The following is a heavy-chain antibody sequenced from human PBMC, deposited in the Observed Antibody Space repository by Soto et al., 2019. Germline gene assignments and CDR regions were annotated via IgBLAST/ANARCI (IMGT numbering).Heavy chain of an antibody. D-gene: IGHD6-13*01. J-gene: IGHJ4*02. V-gene: IGHV4-31*03. CDR2: IFYSGST. CDR1: GGSISSGGYY. Sequence: SETLSLTCTVSGGSISSGGYYWSRIRQHPGKGLEWIGYIFYSGSTYYNPSLKSRVTISVDTSKNHFSLKLSSVTAADTAVYYCARHFVYTSSWYLSRVDYWGQGTVVTVSS. CDR3: ARHFVYTSSWYLSRVDY.